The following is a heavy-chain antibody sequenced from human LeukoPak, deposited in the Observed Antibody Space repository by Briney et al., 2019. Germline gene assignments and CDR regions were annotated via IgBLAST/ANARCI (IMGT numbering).Heavy chain of an antibody. CDR1: GYTFTSYH. D-gene: IGHD6-19*01. V-gene: IGHV1-46*01. Sequence: ASVKVSCKASGYTFTSYHMHWVRQAPGQGLEWMGIINPSGGSTSYAQKFQGRVTMSRDMSTSTVYMELSSLRSEDTAVYYCASYLSGWPMKYWGQGTLVTVSS. CDR2: INPSGGST. CDR3: ASYLSGWPMKY. J-gene: IGHJ4*02.